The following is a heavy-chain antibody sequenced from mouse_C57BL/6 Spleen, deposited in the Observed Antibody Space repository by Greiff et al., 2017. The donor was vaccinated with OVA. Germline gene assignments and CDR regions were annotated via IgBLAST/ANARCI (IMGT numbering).Heavy chain of an antibody. CDR1: GYTFTSYW. D-gene: IGHD1-1*01. J-gene: IGHJ2*01. CDR2: IYPSDSET. CDR3: ARRGYYGSSSY. V-gene: IGHV1-61*01. Sequence: VQLQQPGAELVRPGSSVKLSCKASGYTFTSYWMDWVKQRPGQGLEWIGNIYPSDSETHYNQKFKDKATLTVDKSSSTAYMQLSSLTSEDSAVYYCARRGYYGSSSYWGQGTTLTVSS.